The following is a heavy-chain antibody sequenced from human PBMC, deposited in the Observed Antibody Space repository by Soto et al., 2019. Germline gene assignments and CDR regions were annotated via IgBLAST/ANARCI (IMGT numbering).Heavy chain of an antibody. J-gene: IGHJ4*02. CDR1: GFTFSSYS. D-gene: IGHD2-8*01. CDR2: ISSSGSTI. Sequence: EVQLVESGGGLVQPGGSLRLSCAASGFTFSSYSMNWVRQAPGKGLEWVSYISSSGSTIYYADSVKGGFTISRDNAKNSLYLQMNSLRDEDTAVYYCARDLRMVYAIDFDYWGQGTLVTVSS. CDR3: ARDLRMVYAIDFDY. V-gene: IGHV3-48*02.